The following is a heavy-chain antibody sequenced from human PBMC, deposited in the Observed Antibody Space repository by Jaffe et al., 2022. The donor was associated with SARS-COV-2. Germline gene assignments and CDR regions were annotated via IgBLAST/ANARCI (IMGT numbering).Heavy chain of an antibody. J-gene: IGHJ6*02. Sequence: EVQLVESGGGLVQPGGSLRLSCAASGFTFSSYWMSWVRQAPGKGLEWVANIKQDGSEKYYVDSVKGRFTISRDNAKNSLYLQMNSLRAEDTAVYYCARDRRFWSGYDPPNYYYGMDVWGQGTTVTVSS. CDR3: ARDRRFWSGYDPPNYYYGMDV. CDR2: IKQDGSEK. CDR1: GFTFSSYW. D-gene: IGHD3-3*01. V-gene: IGHV3-7*01.